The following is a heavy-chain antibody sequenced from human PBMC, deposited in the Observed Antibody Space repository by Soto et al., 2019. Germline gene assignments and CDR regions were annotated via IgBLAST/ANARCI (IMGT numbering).Heavy chain of an antibody. CDR3: AKWSSTTNFSYFDS. CDR2: ISWNSGNI. Sequence: EVQLVESGGGLVQPGRSLRLSCGASGFTFDDYAMHWVRQAPGKGLEWVSSISWNSGNIGYADSVKGRFIISRDHAKNSLYLQMNSLRPEDTALYYCAKWSSTTNFSYFDSWGQGTLVTVSS. J-gene: IGHJ4*02. V-gene: IGHV3-9*01. CDR1: GFTFDDYA. D-gene: IGHD2-2*01.